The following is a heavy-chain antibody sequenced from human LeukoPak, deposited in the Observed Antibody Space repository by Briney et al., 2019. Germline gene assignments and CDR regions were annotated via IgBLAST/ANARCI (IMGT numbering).Heavy chain of an antibody. J-gene: IGHJ4*02. Sequence: ASVKVSCKASGYTFTSYYMHWVRQAPGQGLEWMGIINPSGGSTSYAQKFQGRVTMTRDTSTSTVYVELSSLRSEDTAVYYCAVADLAVAVYFDYWGQGTLVTVSS. CDR1: GYTFTSYY. D-gene: IGHD6-19*01. CDR2: INPSGGST. V-gene: IGHV1-46*01. CDR3: AVADLAVAVYFDY.